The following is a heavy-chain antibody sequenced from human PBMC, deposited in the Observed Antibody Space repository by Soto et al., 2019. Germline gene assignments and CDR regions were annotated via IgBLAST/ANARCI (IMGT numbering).Heavy chain of an antibody. J-gene: IGHJ4*02. CDR2: IYYSGST. D-gene: IGHD4-17*01. Sequence: SETLSLTCTVSGGSISSYYWSWIRQPPGKGLEWIGYIYYSGSTNYNPSLKSRVTISVDTSKNQFSLKLSSVTAADTAVYYCARTYGEVDYWGQGTLVTVSS. CDR3: ARTYGEVDY. CDR1: GGSISSYY. V-gene: IGHV4-59*01.